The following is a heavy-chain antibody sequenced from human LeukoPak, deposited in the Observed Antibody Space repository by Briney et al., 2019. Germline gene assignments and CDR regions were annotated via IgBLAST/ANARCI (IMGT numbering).Heavy chain of an antibody. Sequence: GGSLRLSCAASGFTFSSYWMSWVRQAPGKGLEWVANIKQDGSEKYYVDSVKGRFTISRDNAKNSLYPQMNSLRAEDTAVYYCARVDKWFGELFGYYYYYMDVWGKGTTVTVSS. CDR1: GFTFSSYW. J-gene: IGHJ6*03. CDR2: IKQDGSEK. D-gene: IGHD3-10*01. CDR3: ARVDKWFGELFGYYYYYMDV. V-gene: IGHV3-7*01.